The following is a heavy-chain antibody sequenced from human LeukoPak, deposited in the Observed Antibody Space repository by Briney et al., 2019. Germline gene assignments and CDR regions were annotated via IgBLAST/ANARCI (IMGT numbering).Heavy chain of an antibody. CDR3: ARDYCSSSICYMRLSFDY. Sequence: GGSLRLSCAASGFTFSSYAMSWVRQAPGKGLEWVSAISGSGGSTYYADSVKGRFTISRDDSKNTLYLQMNSLRTEDTAVYYCARDYCSSSICYMRLSFDYWGQGTLVTVSS. CDR2: ISGSGGST. V-gene: IGHV3-23*01. D-gene: IGHD2-2*02. CDR1: GFTFSSYA. J-gene: IGHJ4*02.